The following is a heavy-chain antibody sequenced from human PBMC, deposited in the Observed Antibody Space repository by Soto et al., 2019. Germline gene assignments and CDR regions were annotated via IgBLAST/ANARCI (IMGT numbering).Heavy chain of an antibody. V-gene: IGHV1-46*03. CDR1: GYTFTSYY. J-gene: IGHJ4*02. Sequence: QVQLVQSGAEVKKPGASVKVSCKASGYTFTSYYRHWVRQAPGQGLEWMGIINPSGGSTSYAQKFQGRVPMTRDTSTSTVYMELSSLRSEDTAVYYCARVLREFGALYATGDYWGQGTLVTVSS. CDR2: INPSGGST. CDR3: ARVLREFGALYATGDY. D-gene: IGHD3-10*01.